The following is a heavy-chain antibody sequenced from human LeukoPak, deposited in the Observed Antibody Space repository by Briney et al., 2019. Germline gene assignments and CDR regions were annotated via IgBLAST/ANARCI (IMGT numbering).Heavy chain of an antibody. Sequence: SETLSLTCTVSGGSISNYYWNWIRQPPGKGLEWIGYIYYSGTTNYNPSLKSRVTMSVDTSKNQFSPKLSSVTAADTAVYYCASEKDTAMGRYYYYYMDVWGKGTTVTISS. CDR2: IYYSGTT. D-gene: IGHD5-18*01. V-gene: IGHV4-59*12. J-gene: IGHJ6*03. CDR3: ASEKDTAMGRYYYYYMDV. CDR1: GGSISNYY.